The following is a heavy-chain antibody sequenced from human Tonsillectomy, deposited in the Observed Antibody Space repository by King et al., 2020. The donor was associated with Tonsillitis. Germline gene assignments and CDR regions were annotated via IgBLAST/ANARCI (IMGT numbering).Heavy chain of an antibody. CDR3: AKGSLPYDILTDVAPDY. CDR2: IYSGGSST. V-gene: IGHV3-23*03. Sequence: VQLVESGGGLVQPGGSLRLSCAASGFTFSSYAMSWVRQAPGKGLEWVSVIYSGGSSTYYADSVKGRFTISRDNSKNTLYLQMNSLRAEDTAVYYCAKGSLPYDILTDVAPDYWGQGTMVTVSS. CDR1: GFTFSSYA. D-gene: IGHD3-9*01. J-gene: IGHJ4*02.